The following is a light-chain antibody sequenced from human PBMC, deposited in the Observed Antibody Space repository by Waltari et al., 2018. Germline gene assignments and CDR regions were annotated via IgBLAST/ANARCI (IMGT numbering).Light chain of an antibody. CDR3: QQYKNFPIT. Sequence: DIQMTPSPSALSASVGDRVTVTCRASQNINNWLAWYQQKPGKASELLIYKASSLETGVPSRFSGSGSGTESTLTISSLQPDDFATYYCQQYKNFPITFGQGTRLEIK. CDR1: QNINNW. J-gene: IGKJ5*01. CDR2: KAS. V-gene: IGKV1-5*03.